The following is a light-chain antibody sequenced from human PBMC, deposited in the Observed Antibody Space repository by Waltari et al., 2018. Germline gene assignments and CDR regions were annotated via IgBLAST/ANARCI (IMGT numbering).Light chain of an antibody. CDR3: QQYNNWPQT. V-gene: IGKV3-15*01. Sequence: EIVMTQSPATLSVSPGERATLSCRASQSVSSNLAWYQQKPGQAPRLLIYGAFIRATGIPARFSGSGSGTEFTLTISSLQSEDFAVYYCQQYNNWPQTFGQGTKLEIK. CDR2: GAF. J-gene: IGKJ2*01. CDR1: QSVSSN.